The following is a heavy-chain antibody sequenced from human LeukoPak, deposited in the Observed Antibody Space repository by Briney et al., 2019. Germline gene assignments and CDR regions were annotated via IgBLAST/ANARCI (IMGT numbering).Heavy chain of an antibody. J-gene: IGHJ4*02. D-gene: IGHD5-12*01. V-gene: IGHV3-7*01. Sequence: GGSLRLSXAASGFTFRSYWMSWVRQAPGKGLEWVANINRGGSVKYYVDSVKGRFTIPRDDAKNSLYVQMNSLRDEDTAVYYCARVGYSGWNLEYWGQGTLVTVSS. CDR3: ARVGYSGWNLEY. CDR1: GFTFRSYW. CDR2: INRGGSVK.